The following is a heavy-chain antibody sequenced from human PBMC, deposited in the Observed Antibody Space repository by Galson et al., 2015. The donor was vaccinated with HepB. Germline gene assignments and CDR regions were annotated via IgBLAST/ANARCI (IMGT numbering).Heavy chain of an antibody. CDR1: GGTFSSYA. CDR2: IIPIFGTA. J-gene: IGHJ4*02. CDR3: ASNPDHVGTFDY. Sequence: SVKVSCKASGGTFSSYAISWVRQAPGQGLEWMGGIIPIFGTANYAQKFQGRVTITAEESTSTAYMELSSLRSEDTAVYYCASNPDHVGTFDYWGQGTLVTVSS. V-gene: IGHV1-69*13. D-gene: IGHD7-27*01.